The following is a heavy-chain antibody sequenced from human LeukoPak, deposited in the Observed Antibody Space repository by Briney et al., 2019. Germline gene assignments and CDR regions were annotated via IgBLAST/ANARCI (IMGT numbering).Heavy chain of an antibody. Sequence: PSETLSLTCTVSGGSISSYYWSWIRQPPGKVLEWIGYIYYSGSTNYNPSLKSRVTISVDTSKNQFSLKLSSVTAADTAVYYCARDYGQLVFDYWGQGTLVTVSS. J-gene: IGHJ4*02. D-gene: IGHD6-6*01. CDR3: ARDYGQLVFDY. CDR1: GGSISSYY. CDR2: IYYSGST. V-gene: IGHV4-59*01.